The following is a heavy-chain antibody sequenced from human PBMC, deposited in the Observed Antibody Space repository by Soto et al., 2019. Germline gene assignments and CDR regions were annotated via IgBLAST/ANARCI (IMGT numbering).Heavy chain of an antibody. CDR1: GFSFDNYG. CDR3: AQLGLMTFSHKHYFNH. CDR2: IKSDGSST. V-gene: IGHV3-23*01. J-gene: IGHJ4*02. Sequence: EVQLLESGGDLVQPGGSLRLSCVGSGFSFDNYGMSWVRQAPGKGLEWVSAIKSDGSSTYYAASVKDRFTISRDNSKTTLYLQLNSLRAEDTAVYYCAQLGLMTFSHKHYFNHWGRGTLVTVSS. D-gene: IGHD3-16*01.